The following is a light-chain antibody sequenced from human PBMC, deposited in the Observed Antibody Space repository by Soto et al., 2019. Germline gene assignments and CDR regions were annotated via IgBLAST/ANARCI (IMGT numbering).Light chain of an antibody. CDR2: DVS. V-gene: IGLV2-14*01. CDR3: SSYTSISTPDV. J-gene: IGLJ1*01. CDR1: SSDVGGYNY. Sequence: QSALTQPASVSGSPGQSITISCTGTSSDVGGYNYVSWYQQHPGKAPKLMIYDVSNRPSGVSNRFSGSKSGNTASLTISGLQAEDEADYYCSSYTSISTPDVFRTGTKLTVL.